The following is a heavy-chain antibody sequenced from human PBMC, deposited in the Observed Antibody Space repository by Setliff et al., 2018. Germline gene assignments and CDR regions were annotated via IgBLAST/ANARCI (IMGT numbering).Heavy chain of an antibody. CDR1: GYIFTNYW. J-gene: IGHJ5*02. Sequence: PGESLKISCKASGYIFTNYWIGWVRQVPGKGLEWMGVIYPGDSDTRYSPSFQGQVTISADKSIGTAYLQWSSLKASDTAIYYCGRSPGLAEGGSWFAPWGQGALVTVSS. V-gene: IGHV5-51*01. CDR3: GRSPGLAEGGSWFAP. D-gene: IGHD6-13*01. CDR2: IYPGDSDT.